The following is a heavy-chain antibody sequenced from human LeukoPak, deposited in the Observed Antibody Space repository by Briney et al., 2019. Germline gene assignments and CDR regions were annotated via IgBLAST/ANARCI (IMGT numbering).Heavy chain of an antibody. Sequence: QPGGSLRLSCAASGFTFSSYAMSWVRQAPGKGLEWVSAISGSGGSTYYADSVKGRFTISRDNSKNTLYLQMNSLRAEDTAVSYCAREKSHYYDILTGYYYGMDVWGQGTTVTVSS. V-gene: IGHV3-23*01. J-gene: IGHJ6*02. CDR3: AREKSHYYDILTGYYYGMDV. CDR2: ISGSGGST. D-gene: IGHD3-9*01. CDR1: GFTFSSYA.